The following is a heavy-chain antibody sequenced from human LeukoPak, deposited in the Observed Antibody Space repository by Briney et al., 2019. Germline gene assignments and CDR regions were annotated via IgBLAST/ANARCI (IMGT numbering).Heavy chain of an antibody. J-gene: IGHJ4*02. D-gene: IGHD5-18*01. CDR3: ATPRGYSLGYSDY. Sequence: ASVKVSCKPSGYTFDSYDIKWVRQATGQGVEWRACINPNSGDTGYAHKFQDRVTITRNTSKSTAYMELSSLSSEDTAVYYCATPRGYSLGYSDYWGQGTLVTVSS. V-gene: IGHV1-8*01. CDR1: GYTFDSYD. CDR2: INPNSGDT.